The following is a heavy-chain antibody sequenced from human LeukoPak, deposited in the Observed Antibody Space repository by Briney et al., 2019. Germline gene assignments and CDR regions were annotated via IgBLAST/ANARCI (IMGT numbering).Heavy chain of an antibody. CDR3: ARHERDASLDHAFDI. CDR1: GGSFSGYY. V-gene: IGHV4-59*08. CDR2: IYYSGST. J-gene: IGHJ3*02. Sequence: SETLSLTCAVYGGSFSGYYWSWIRQPPGKGLEWIGYIYYSGSTSYNPSLKSRVTISVDTSKNQFSLMLSSVTAADTAVYYCARHERDASLDHAFDIWGQGTMVTVSS. D-gene: IGHD5-24*01.